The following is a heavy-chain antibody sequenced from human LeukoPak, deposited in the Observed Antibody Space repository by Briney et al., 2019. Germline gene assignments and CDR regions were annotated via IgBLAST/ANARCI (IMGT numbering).Heavy chain of an antibody. Sequence: GGSLRLSCAASGFTFTNYWMFWVRQAPGKRLEWVANMNIDGSEKYYADSVEGRFSISRDNARNSVYLQMASLRVEDTAVYYCARDPVEWELLLDYWGQGTLVTVSS. CDR1: GFTFTNYW. V-gene: IGHV3-7*01. CDR2: MNIDGSEK. J-gene: IGHJ4*02. CDR3: ARDPVEWELLLDY. D-gene: IGHD1-26*01.